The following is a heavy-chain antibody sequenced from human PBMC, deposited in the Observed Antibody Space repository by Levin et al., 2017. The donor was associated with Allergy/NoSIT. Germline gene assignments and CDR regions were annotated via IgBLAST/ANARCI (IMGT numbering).Heavy chain of an antibody. J-gene: IGHJ4*02. CDR3: ARASDDGDYVAGGP. D-gene: IGHD4-17*01. CDR1: GYTFTGYY. V-gene: IGHV1-2*02. Sequence: GESLKISCKASGYTFTGYYMHWVRQAPGQGLEWMGWINPNSGGTNYAQKFQGRVTMTRDTSISTAYMELSRLRSDDTAVYYCARASDDGDYVAGGPWGQGTLVTVSS. CDR2: INPNSGGT.